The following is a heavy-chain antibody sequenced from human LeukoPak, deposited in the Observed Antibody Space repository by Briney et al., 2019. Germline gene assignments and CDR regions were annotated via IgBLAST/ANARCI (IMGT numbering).Heavy chain of an antibody. J-gene: IGHJ4*02. V-gene: IGHV1-2*02. CDR2: INPNSGGT. CDR1: GYTFTGYY. Sequence: ASVKVSCKASGYTFTGYYMHWVRQAPGQGLEWMGWINPNSGGTNYAQKFQGRVTMTRDTSISTAYMELSRLRSDDTAVYYCARATRVQQWLTVDYWGQGTLVTVSS. D-gene: IGHD6-19*01. CDR3: ARATRVQQWLTVDY.